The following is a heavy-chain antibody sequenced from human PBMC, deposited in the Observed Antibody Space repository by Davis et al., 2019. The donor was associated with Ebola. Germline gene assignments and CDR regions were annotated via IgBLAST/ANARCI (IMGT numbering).Heavy chain of an antibody. D-gene: IGHD6-13*01. CDR2: IDPSDSYT. CDR1: GYFFTNYW. V-gene: IGHV5-10-1*01. Sequence: PGGSLRLSCKGSGYFFTNYWISWVRQMPGKGLEWMGRIDPSDSYTNYSPSFQGHVTISADKSISTAYLQWSSLKASDTAMYYCASDSSSWYGFYVYWGQGTLVTVSS. J-gene: IGHJ4*02. CDR3: ASDSSSWYGFYVY.